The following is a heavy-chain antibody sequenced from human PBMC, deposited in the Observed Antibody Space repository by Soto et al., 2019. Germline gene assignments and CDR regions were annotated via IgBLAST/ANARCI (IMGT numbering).Heavy chain of an antibody. CDR1: GFTFSSYS. CDR3: AREVGGYSYGYDDY. D-gene: IGHD5-18*01. CDR2: ISSSSSTI. J-gene: IGHJ4*02. V-gene: IGHV3-48*02. Sequence: GGSLRLSCAASGFTFSSYSMNWVRQAPGKGLEWVSYISSSSSTIYYADSVKGRFTISRDNAKNSLYLQMNSLRDEDTAVYYCAREVGGYSYGYDDYWGQGTLVTVSS.